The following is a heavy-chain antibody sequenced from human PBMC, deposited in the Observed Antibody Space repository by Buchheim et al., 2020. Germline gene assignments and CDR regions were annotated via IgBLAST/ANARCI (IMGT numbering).Heavy chain of an antibody. J-gene: IGHJ6*02. V-gene: IGHV3-30*18. CDR2: ISYDGNNK. CDR1: GFTFSSYG. D-gene: IGHD2-2*01. Sequence: QVQLVESGGGVVKPGRSLRLSCAASGFTFSSYGIHWVRQAPGKGLEWVAAISYDGNNKYHADSVKGRFTISRDDSTTTPYLQMNSLRADDTAVYYCVKDGEKYQLPRVHYGMDVWGHGTT. CDR3: VKDGEKYQLPRVHYGMDV.